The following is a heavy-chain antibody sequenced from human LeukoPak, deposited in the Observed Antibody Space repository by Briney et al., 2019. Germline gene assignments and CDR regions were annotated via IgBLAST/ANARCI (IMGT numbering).Heavy chain of an antibody. J-gene: IGHJ1*01. CDR1: GYTFTSYD. CDR3: ARDRHYCSSTSCYRTKYFQH. Sequence: GASVKVSCKASGYTFTSYDINWVRQAPGQGLEWMGWINPNSGGTNYAQKFQGRVTMTRDTSISTAYMELSRLRSDDTAVYYCARDRHYCSSTSCYRTKYFQHWGQGTLVTVSS. D-gene: IGHD2-2*02. CDR2: INPNSGGT. V-gene: IGHV1-2*02.